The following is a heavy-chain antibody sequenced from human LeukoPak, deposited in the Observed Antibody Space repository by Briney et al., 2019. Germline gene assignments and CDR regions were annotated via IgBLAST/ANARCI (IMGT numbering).Heavy chain of an antibody. CDR1: GFTVSNNY. J-gene: IGHJ4*02. Sequence: GGSLRLSCAASGFTVSNNYMTWVRQAPGKGLEWLSVIYSGGSTYYADSVKGRFTISRDNSKNTLYLQMNSLRAEDTAVYYCAKDQAGATWYWGQGTWSPSPQ. CDR2: IYSGGST. CDR3: AKDQAGATWY. D-gene: IGHD1-26*01. V-gene: IGHV3-53*01.